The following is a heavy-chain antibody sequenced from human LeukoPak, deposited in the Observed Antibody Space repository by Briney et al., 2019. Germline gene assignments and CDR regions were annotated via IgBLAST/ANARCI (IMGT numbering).Heavy chain of an antibody. J-gene: IGHJ4*02. CDR2: INHSGST. D-gene: IGHD6-13*01. CDR1: GGSFSGYY. CDR3: ARGGGIAAAGTNFDY. V-gene: IGHV4-34*01. Sequence: SETLSLTCAVYGGSFSGYYWSWIRQPPGKGLEWIGEINHSGSTNYNPSLKSRVTISVDTSKNQFPLKLSSVTAADTAVYYCARGGGIAAAGTNFDYWGQGTLVTVSS.